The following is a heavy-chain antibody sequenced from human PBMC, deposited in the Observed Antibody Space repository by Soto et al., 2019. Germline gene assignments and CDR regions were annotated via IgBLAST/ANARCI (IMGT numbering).Heavy chain of an antibody. V-gene: IGHV4-34*01. CDR1: GGSFSGYY. Sequence: QVQLQQWGAGLLKPSETLSLTCAVYGGSFSGYYWSWIRQPPGKGLEWIGEINHSGSTNYNPSIKSRDTISVDTSKNQCSLTRSSVTAADTAVYDCARGRARSSPFDYWGQGTLVTVSS. J-gene: IGHJ4*02. CDR3: ARGRARSSPFDY. D-gene: IGHD6-13*01. CDR2: INHSGST.